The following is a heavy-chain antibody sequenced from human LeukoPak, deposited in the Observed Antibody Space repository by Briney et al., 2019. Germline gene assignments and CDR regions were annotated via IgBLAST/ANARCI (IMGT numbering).Heavy chain of an antibody. CDR1: GGSISSYY. CDR3: ASSSEGVTRPDY. D-gene: IGHD4-17*01. J-gene: IGHJ4*02. CDR2: IYTSGST. Sequence: SETLSLTCTVSGGSISSYYWSWIRQPAGKGLEWIGRIYTSGSTNYNPSLKSRVTISVDTSKNQFSLKLSSVTAADTAVYYCASSSEGVTRPDYWGQGTLVTVSS. V-gene: IGHV4-4*07.